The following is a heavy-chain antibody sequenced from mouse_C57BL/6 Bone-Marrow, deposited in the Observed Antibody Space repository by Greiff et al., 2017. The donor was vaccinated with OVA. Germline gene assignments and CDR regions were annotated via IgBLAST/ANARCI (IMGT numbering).Heavy chain of an antibody. Sequence: VKLMESGAELVKPGASVKISCKASGYAFSSYWMNWVKQRPGKGLEWIGQIYPGDGDTNYNGKFKGKATLTADKSSSTAYMQLSSLTSEDSAVYFCARTSYGRGPYYAMDYWGQGTSVTVSS. J-gene: IGHJ4*01. V-gene: IGHV1-80*01. CDR3: ARTSYGRGPYYAMDY. CDR1: GYAFSSYW. D-gene: IGHD1-1*01. CDR2: IYPGDGDT.